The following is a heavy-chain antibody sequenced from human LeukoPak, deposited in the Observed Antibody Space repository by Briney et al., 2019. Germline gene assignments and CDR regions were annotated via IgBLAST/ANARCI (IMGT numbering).Heavy chain of an antibody. Sequence: GGSLRLSCVASGFTFSAYSMNWVRQAPGEGLEWLGRIKSKNDGAATDYAAPVRGRFTISTDDSKNTLHLQMNSLKAEDTAVYYCVSRDAYKPRYFMDVWGKGTTVTVSS. J-gene: IGHJ6*03. CDR1: GFTFSAYS. D-gene: IGHD5-24*01. CDR3: VSRDAYKPRYFMDV. CDR2: IKSKNDGAAT. V-gene: IGHV3-15*01.